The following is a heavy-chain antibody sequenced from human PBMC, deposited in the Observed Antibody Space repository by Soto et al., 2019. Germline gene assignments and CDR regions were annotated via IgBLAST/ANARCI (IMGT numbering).Heavy chain of an antibody. CDR3: ARECGLQRLQSSDNW. J-gene: IGHJ5*01. D-gene: IGHD5-12*01. CDR1: GYPFVDYH. V-gene: IGHV1-2*02. CDR2: INCNNGGA. Sequence: SVRLACKTSGYPFVDYHIHWVRQAPGQGLEFIGWINCNNGGAGSAQHFQGRVTVTRDTSLATVDMELTNLTPDDTAVYYCARECGLQRLQSSDNW.